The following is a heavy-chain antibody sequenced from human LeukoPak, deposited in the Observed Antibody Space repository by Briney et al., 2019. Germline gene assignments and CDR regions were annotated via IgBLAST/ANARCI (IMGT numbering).Heavy chain of an antibody. Sequence: GASVKVSCKASGYTFTSYGISWVRQAPGQGLEWMGWISAYNGSTNYAQKLQGRVTMTTDTSTSTAYMELRSLRSDDTAVYYCARVGLGYCSSTSCYFDYWGQGTLVTVSS. CDR1: GYTFTSYG. CDR2: ISAYNGST. J-gene: IGHJ4*02. V-gene: IGHV1-18*01. D-gene: IGHD2-2*01. CDR3: ARVGLGYCSSTSCYFDY.